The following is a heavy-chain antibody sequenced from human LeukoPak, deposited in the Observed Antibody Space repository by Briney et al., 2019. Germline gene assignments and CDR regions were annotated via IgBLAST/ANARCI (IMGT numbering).Heavy chain of an antibody. CDR1: GGSISSGGYY. CDR3: ARFPYDSKNYYYYYGMDV. D-gene: IGHD3-3*01. V-gene: IGHV4-31*03. Sequence: SETLSLTYTVSGGSISSGGYYWSWIRQHPGKGLEWIGYIYYSGSTYYNPSLKSRVTISVDTSKNQFSLKLSSVTAADTAVYYCARFPYDSKNYYYYYGMDVWGQGTTVTVSS. CDR2: IYYSGST. J-gene: IGHJ6*02.